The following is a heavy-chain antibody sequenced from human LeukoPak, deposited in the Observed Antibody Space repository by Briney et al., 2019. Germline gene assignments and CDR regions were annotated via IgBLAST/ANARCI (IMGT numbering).Heavy chain of an antibody. Sequence: PSETLSLTCTVSGGSISSSSYYWGWIRQPPGKGLEWLGSIYHSGSTNYNPSLKSRVTISVDTSKNQFSLKLSSVTAADTAVYFCARGPYSYDSSGAFDIWGQGTMVTVSS. V-gene: IGHV4-39*07. J-gene: IGHJ3*02. D-gene: IGHD3-22*01. CDR1: GGSISSSSYY. CDR2: IYHSGST. CDR3: ARGPYSYDSSGAFDI.